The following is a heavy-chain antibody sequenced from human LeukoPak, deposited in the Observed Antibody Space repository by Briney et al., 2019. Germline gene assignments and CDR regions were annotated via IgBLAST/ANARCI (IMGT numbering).Heavy chain of an antibody. CDR3: ARLVVGTTDY. D-gene: IGHD1-26*01. Sequence: SETLSLTCAVYGGSFSGYYWSWIRQPAGKGLEWIGRIYTSGSTNYNPSLKSRVTISVDTSKNQFSLKLSSVTAADTAVYYCARLVVGTTDYWGQGTLVTVSS. CDR1: GGSFSGYY. V-gene: IGHV4-59*10. CDR2: IYTSGST. J-gene: IGHJ4*02.